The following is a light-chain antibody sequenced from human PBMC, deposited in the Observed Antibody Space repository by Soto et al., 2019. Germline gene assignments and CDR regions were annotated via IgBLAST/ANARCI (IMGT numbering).Light chain of an antibody. Sequence: DTVLTESLISLSLSTGDILTLSCRASQSVSSNLAWYQQKPGQAPRLLIYGASTRATGIPARFSGSGSGTEFTLTISILQSEDFAVYYCQQYKTWPINFGQGTRSRL. CDR2: GAS. CDR3: QQYKTWPIN. V-gene: IGKV3-15*01. CDR1: QSVSSN. J-gene: IGKJ5*01.